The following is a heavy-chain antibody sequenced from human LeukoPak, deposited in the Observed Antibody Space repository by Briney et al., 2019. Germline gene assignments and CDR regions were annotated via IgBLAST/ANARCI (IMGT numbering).Heavy chain of an antibody. J-gene: IGHJ4*02. V-gene: IGHV3-23*01. D-gene: IGHD3-22*01. CDR3: AKDRPNYYGSNGHYYRRDGDY. CDR1: GFTFSSYA. Sequence: GGSLRLSCAASGFTFSSYAMSWVRQAPGKGLEWVSAISGSGGSTYYADSVKGRFTISRDNSENMLYLQVNSLRVEDTAVYFCAKDRPNYYGSNGHYYRRDGDYWGQGTLVTVSS. CDR2: ISGSGGST.